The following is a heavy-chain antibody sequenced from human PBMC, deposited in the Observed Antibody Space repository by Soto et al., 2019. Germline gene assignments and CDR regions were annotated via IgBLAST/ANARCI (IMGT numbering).Heavy chain of an antibody. V-gene: IGHV4-34*01. J-gene: IGHJ4*02. CDR1: GGSFSGYY. Sequence: QVQLQQWGAGLLKPSETLSLTCAVYGGSFSGYYWSWIRQPPGKGLEWIGEINHSGSTNYNPSLKIRVTISVDTSKNQFSLKLSSVTAADTAVYYCARPANSSAGTYYFDYWGQGTLVTVSS. D-gene: IGHD6-25*01. CDR3: ARPANSSAGTYYFDY. CDR2: INHSGST.